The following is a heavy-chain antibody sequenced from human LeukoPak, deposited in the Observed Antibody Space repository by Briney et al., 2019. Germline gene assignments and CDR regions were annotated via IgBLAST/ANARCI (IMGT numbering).Heavy chain of an antibody. J-gene: IGHJ5*01. CDR2: ISGSGGTT. Sequence: GSLILSCSASGCSFISYANCSFRQAPGMGLEWVSAISGSGGTTDYSDSVKGRFTVSRDNSKNMMYLQMNSLRAEDTALYFCVSEPGTRSIRSIWFDSWGQGTLVTVSS. CDR1: GCSFISYA. CDR3: VSEPGTRSIRSIWFDS. V-gene: IGHV3-23*01. D-gene: IGHD7-27*01.